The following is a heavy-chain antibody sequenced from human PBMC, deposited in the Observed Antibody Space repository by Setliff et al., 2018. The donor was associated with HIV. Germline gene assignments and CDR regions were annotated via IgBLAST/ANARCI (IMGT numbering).Heavy chain of an antibody. Sequence: TSETLSLTCTVSGASISSYYWNWFRQPAGKGLESLGRIYTSGNMIYNPSLKSRVTMSADTSRNQLSLKLSSVTAADTAVYYCARGMGTRYNYYMDVWGIGTTVTVSS. D-gene: IGHD1-20*01. CDR1: GASISSYY. V-gene: IGHV4-4*07. J-gene: IGHJ6*03. CDR3: ARGMGTRYNYYMDV. CDR2: IYTSGNM.